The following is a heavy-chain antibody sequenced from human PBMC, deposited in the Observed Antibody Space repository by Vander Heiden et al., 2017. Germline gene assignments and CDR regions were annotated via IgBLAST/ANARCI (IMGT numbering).Heavy chain of an antibody. CDR1: GYTFPSYA. CDR2: INAGNGNT. V-gene: IGHV1-3*01. J-gene: IGHJ5*02. D-gene: IGHD6-13*01. CDR3: ARDHLPGIAAAGTGWFDP. Sequence: QVQLVQSGAEVKKPGASVKVSCKASGYTFPSYAMHWVRQAPGQRLEWMGWINAGNGNTKYSQKFQGRVTITRDTSASTAYMELSSLRSEDTAVYYCARDHLPGIAAAGTGWFDPWGQGTLVTVSS.